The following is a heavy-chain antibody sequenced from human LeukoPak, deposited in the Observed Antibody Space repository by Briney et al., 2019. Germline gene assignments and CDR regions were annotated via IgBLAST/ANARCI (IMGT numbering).Heavy chain of an antibody. Sequence: ASVKVSCKASGYTFTGYYMHWVRQAPGQWLEWMGWINPNSSGANYAQKFQGRVTMTRDTSISTAYMELSRLRSDDTAVYYCARGSVLDPIDYWGQGTLVTVSS. D-gene: IGHD3/OR15-3a*01. CDR3: ARGSVLDPIDY. J-gene: IGHJ4*02. CDR1: GYTFTGYY. V-gene: IGHV1-2*02. CDR2: INPNSSGA.